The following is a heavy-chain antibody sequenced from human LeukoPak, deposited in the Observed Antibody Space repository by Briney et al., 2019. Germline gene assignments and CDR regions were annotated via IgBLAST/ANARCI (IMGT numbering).Heavy chain of an antibody. CDR3: AKNYDSCGYYVRPDAFDI. CDR1: GFTVSSNF. D-gene: IGHD3-22*01. Sequence: PGGSLRLSCAASGFTVSSNFMTWVRQAPGKGLEWVAVIYSGGSTDLADSVKGRFTISRDNSKNTLYLQMNSLRAEDTAVYYCAKNYDSCGYYVRPDAFDIWGQGTMVTVSS. CDR2: IYSGGST. V-gene: IGHV3-53*01. J-gene: IGHJ3*02.